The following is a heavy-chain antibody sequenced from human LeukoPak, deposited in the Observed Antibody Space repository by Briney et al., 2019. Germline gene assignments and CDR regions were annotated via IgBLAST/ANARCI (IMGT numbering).Heavy chain of an antibody. J-gene: IGHJ4*02. Sequence: GGPLRLSCTVSGFAFSGYAMSWVRQAPGKGPEWVSSIGARGDVTYSADSVKGRFTISRDNSKRTLFLQMNSLRAEDTAVYYCAKVHYTASFPGSFPGRNYFGSWGQGSLVTVSS. CDR1: GFAFSGYA. CDR2: IGARGDVT. CDR3: AKVHYTASFPGSFPGRNYFGS. D-gene: IGHD1-26*01. V-gene: IGHV3-23*01.